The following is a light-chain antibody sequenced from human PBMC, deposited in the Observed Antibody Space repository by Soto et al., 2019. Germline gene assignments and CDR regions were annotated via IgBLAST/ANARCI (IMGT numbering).Light chain of an antibody. J-gene: IGKJ2*01. Sequence: EIVLTQSPGTLSLSPGERATLSCRASQSVSINYLAWYQQKPGQAPRLLIFGASSRATGIPDRFSGSGSGTDFTLTISRLEPEDFAVYYCQQYDTSPYTFGQGTKLEIK. CDR3: QQYDTSPYT. CDR1: QSVSINY. V-gene: IGKV3-20*01. CDR2: GAS.